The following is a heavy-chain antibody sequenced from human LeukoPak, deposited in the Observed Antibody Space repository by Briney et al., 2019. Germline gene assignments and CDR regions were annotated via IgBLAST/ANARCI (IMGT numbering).Heavy chain of an antibody. D-gene: IGHD3-22*01. J-gene: IGHJ4*02. CDR1: GGSISSYY. V-gene: IGHV4-4*07. Sequence: SETLSLTCTVSGGSISSYYWSWIRQPAGKGLEWIGRIYTSGSTNYNPSLKSRVTMSVDTSKNQFSLKLSSVTAADTAVYYCARDGYYYDSSGYSLFDYWGQGTLVTASS. CDR2: IYTSGST. CDR3: ARDGYYYDSSGYSLFDY.